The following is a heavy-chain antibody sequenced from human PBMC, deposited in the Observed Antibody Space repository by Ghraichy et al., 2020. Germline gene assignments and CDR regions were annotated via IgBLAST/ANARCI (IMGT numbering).Heavy chain of an antibody. CDR3: ARDRIVATWAIPGYFDY. D-gene: IGHD5-12*01. V-gene: IGHV3-21*01. Sequence: GGSLRLSCAASGFTFSSYSMNWVRQAPGKGLEWVSSISSSSSYIYYADSVKGRFTISRDNAKNSLYLQMNSLRAEDTAVYYCARDRIVATWAIPGYFDYWGQGTLVTVSS. J-gene: IGHJ4*02. CDR2: ISSSSSYI. CDR1: GFTFSSYS.